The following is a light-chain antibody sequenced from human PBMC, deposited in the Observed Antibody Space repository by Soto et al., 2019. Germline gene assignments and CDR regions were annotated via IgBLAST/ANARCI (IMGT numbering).Light chain of an antibody. CDR3: CSYASSRTYV. CDR1: SSDVGSYNL. V-gene: IGLV2-23*01. J-gene: IGLJ1*01. Sequence: QSALTQPASVSGSPGQSITISCTGTSSDVGSYNLVSWYQQHPDKAPKLMIYEGSKRPSGVSNRFSGSKSGNTASLTISGLQAEDEADYYCCSYASSRTYVFGTGTKLTVL. CDR2: EGS.